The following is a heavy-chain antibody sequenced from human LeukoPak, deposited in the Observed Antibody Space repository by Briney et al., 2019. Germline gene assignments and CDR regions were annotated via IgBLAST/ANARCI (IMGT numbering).Heavy chain of an antibody. CDR3: TSWGDTTAEYFQR. J-gene: IGHJ1*01. Sequence: GGSLRLSCVVSGFTFNRCWMNWVRQAPGKGLEWVAHINPDGRDTYYVDSVKGRFTISRDNAQNSMYLQMNSLRVEDTAVYYCTSWGDTTAEYFQRWGQGTLVAASS. CDR1: GFTFNRCW. D-gene: IGHD2-21*02. CDR2: INPDGRDT. V-gene: IGHV3-7*01.